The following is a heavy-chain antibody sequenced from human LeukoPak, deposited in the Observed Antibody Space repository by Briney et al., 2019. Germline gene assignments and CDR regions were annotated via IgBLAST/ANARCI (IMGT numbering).Heavy chain of an antibody. Sequence: GGSLRLSCAASGFTFSSYGMSWVRQAPGKGLEWVSAISGSGGSTYYADSVKGRFTISRDNSKNTLYLQMNSLRAEDTAVYYCARDACKGGDCYTDAFDIWGQGTMVTVSS. CDR3: ARDACKGGDCYTDAFDI. CDR2: ISGSGGST. CDR1: GFTFSSYG. J-gene: IGHJ3*02. V-gene: IGHV3-23*01. D-gene: IGHD2-21*02.